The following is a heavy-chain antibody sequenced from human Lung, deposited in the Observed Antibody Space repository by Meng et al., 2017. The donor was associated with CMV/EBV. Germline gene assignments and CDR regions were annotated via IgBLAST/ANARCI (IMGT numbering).Heavy chain of an antibody. Sequence: GXSXKISXAASGFTFSGSAMHWVRQASGKGLEWVGRIRSKANSYATAYAASVKGRFTISRDDSKNTAYLQMNSLRAEDTAVYYCAKDYDFWDLEAFDIWGQGTXVTVSS. CDR2: IRSKANSYAT. CDR3: AKDYDFWDLEAFDI. V-gene: IGHV3-73*01. D-gene: IGHD3-3*01. J-gene: IGHJ3*02. CDR1: GFTFSGSA.